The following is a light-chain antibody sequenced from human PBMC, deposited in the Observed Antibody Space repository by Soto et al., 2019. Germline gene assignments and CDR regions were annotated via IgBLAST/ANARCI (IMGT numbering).Light chain of an antibody. CDR3: HQSDSTPQT. J-gene: IGKJ1*01. Sequence: DIQLTQSPSSLSASLGDRVTISCRASQSIGTYLNWFLQKPGKAPKLLIYVATSLQSGVPSRFSSSGSGTDFALTISSLQPEDVGIYYCHQSDSTPQTFGQGTRV. CDR1: QSIGTY. CDR2: VAT. V-gene: IGKV1-39*01.